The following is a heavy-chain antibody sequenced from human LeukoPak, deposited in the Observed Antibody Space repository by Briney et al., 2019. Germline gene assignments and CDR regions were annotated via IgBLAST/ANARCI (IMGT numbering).Heavy chain of an antibody. D-gene: IGHD4-23*01. Sequence: KASETLSLTCTVSGGSISSYYWSWIRQPPGKGLEWIGYIYYSGSTNYNPSLKSRVTISVDTSKNQFSLKLGSVTAADTAVYYCARENGNGGWGQGTLVTVSS. CDR2: IYYSGST. V-gene: IGHV4-59*01. CDR1: GGSISSYY. CDR3: ARENGNGG. J-gene: IGHJ4*02.